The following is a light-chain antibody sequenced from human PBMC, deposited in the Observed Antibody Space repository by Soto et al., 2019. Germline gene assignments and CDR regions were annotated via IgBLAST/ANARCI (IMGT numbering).Light chain of an antibody. CDR3: QQYESLPLT. J-gene: IGKJ5*01. Sequence: DIHLTQSPSLLSASVVDIVTIICRASQGISQYVSWYQQKPGKAPRLLIYAATVLQGGVPSRFSGTGTGFTFTISSLQPEDFATYYCQQYESLPLTFGQGTRLEIK. CDR1: QGISQY. CDR2: AAT. V-gene: IGKV1-9*01.